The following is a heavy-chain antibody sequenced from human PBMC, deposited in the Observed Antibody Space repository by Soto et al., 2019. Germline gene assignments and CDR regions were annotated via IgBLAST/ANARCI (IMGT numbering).Heavy chain of an antibody. V-gene: IGHV1-3*01. CDR1: GYTFTSYA. J-gene: IGHJ6*02. CDR2: INAGNGNT. Sequence: QVQLVQSGAEVKKPGASVKVSCKASGYTFTSYAMHWVRQAPGQRLEWMGWINAGNGNTKYSQKFQGRVTITRDTSASTAYMELNSLRSEDTAVYYCARDIEYYYDSSGYYYHYYYGMDVWGQGTTVTVSS. CDR3: ARDIEYYYDSSGYYYHYYYGMDV. D-gene: IGHD3-22*01.